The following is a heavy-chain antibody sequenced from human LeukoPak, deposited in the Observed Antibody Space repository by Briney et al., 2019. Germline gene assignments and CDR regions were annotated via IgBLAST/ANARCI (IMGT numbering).Heavy chain of an antibody. D-gene: IGHD6-6*01. CDR3: AKSGVPYSSSPFDY. V-gene: IGHV1-69*13. CDR2: IIPIFGTA. CDR1: GGSFSSFV. J-gene: IGHJ4*02. Sequence: ASVNVSCKASGGSFSSFVITWVRQAPGQGLGWMGGIIPIFGTANYAQKFQGRVTITADESTSTAYMELSSLRSEDTAVYYCAKSGVPYSSSPFDYWGQGTLVTVSS.